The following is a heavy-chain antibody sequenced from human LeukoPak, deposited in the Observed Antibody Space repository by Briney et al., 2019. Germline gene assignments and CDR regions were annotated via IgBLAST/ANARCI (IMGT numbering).Heavy chain of an antibody. V-gene: IGHV3-23*01. CDR2: ISGSGVST. J-gene: IGHJ4*02. Sequence: GGSLRLSCAASGFTFSSYAMSWVRQAPGKGLEWVSAISGSGVSTYYADSGKGRFTISRNNSKNTMYLQMNSLRAEDTAVYYCAKGIQLWFKDYFDYWGQGTLVTVSS. CDR1: GFTFSSYA. D-gene: IGHD5-18*01. CDR3: AKGIQLWFKDYFDY.